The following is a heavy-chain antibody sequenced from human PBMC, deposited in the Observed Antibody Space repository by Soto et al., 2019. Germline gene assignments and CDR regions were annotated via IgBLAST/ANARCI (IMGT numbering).Heavy chain of an antibody. CDR2: IYYSGST. D-gene: IGHD6-19*01. Sequence: SETLSLTCTVSGGSISSSSYYWGWIRQPPGKGLEWIGSIYYSGSTYYNPSLKSRLTISVDTSKNQFSLKLSSVTAADTAVYYCARQSSGWDYWGQGTLVTVSS. V-gene: IGHV4-39*01. CDR1: GGSISSSSYY. CDR3: ARQSSGWDY. J-gene: IGHJ4*02.